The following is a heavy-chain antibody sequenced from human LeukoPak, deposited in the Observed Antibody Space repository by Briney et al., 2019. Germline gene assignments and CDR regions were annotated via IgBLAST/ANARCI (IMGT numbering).Heavy chain of an antibody. V-gene: IGHV3-23*01. J-gene: IGHJ4*02. CDR2: ISGSGGVT. CDR3: AKDRWNTVLAHFDY. D-gene: IGHD3-3*01. Sequence: PGGSLRLSCAASGFAFSNYAMSWVRQAPGKGLEWVSGISGSGGVTFYADSVKGRFPISRDNSKNTLYLQMNSLRAEDTAVYYCAKDRWNTVLAHFDYWGQGTLVTVSP. CDR1: GFAFSNYA.